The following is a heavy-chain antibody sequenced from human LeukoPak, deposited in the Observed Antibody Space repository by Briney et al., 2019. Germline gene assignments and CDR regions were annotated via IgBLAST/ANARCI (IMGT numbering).Heavy chain of an antibody. CDR3: ARASRDGYNQNFDH. J-gene: IGHJ4*02. CDR2: IYPGGSET. Sequence: GESLKISCKGLGYSFSSYWNAWVRQRPGKGLEWMGIIYPGGSETRYDPPFQGQVTISADSSTSTAYLQWSSLRASDTAMCYCARASRDGYNQNFDHWGQGTLVTVSS. CDR1: GYSFSSYW. V-gene: IGHV5-51*01. D-gene: IGHD5-24*01.